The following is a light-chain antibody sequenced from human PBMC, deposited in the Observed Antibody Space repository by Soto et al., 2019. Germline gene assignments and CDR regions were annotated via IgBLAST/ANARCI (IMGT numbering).Light chain of an antibody. Sequence: QSVLTQPASVSGSPGQSITISCTGTSSDVGGYDYVSWYQQHPHKAPKLMIYEVSNRPSGVSNRFSGSKSGNTASLTISGLQAEDEADYYCCSYGGYFWVFGGGTKLTVL. J-gene: IGLJ3*02. CDR2: EVS. V-gene: IGLV2-14*01. CDR3: CSYGGYFWV. CDR1: SSDVGGYDY.